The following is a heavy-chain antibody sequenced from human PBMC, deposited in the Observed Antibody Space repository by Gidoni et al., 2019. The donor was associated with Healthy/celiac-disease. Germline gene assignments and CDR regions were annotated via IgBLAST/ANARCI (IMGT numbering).Heavy chain of an antibody. D-gene: IGHD3-10*01. CDR2: IYYSGST. J-gene: IGHJ3*02. CDR3: ARRSITMVRGVKDAFDI. Sequence: QLQLQESGPGLVKPSEALSRTCPVPGGSVTSCSYYWGWVRQHPGKGLEWIGSIYYSGSTYDNPSLKSRVTISVDTSKNQFYLKLSSVTAADTAVYYCARRSITMVRGVKDAFDIWGQGTMVTVSS. V-gene: IGHV4-39*01. CDR1: GGSVTSCSYY.